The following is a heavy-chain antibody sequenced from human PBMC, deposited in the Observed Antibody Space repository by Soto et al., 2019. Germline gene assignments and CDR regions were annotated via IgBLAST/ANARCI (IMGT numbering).Heavy chain of an antibody. J-gene: IGHJ4*02. CDR2: IYYSGRT. V-gene: IGHV4-39*01. CDR1: GESISSSSYY. D-gene: IGHD2-21*02. CDR3: ARQRTTVVTQAYFDH. Sequence: SETLSLTCIVSGESISSSSYYWGWIRQPPGKGLEWIGSIYYSGRTYYNPSFKSRVTISIDTSRNQFSLKLSSVTATDTAVYYCARQRTTVVTQAYFDHWGQGALVTVSS.